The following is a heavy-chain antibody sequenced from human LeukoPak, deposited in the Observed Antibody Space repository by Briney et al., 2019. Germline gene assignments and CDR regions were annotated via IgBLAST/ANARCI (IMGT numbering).Heavy chain of an antibody. CDR1: GFTFSSHA. Sequence: GGSLRLSRAASGFTFSSHAMTWVRQAPGKGLEWVSAISGSGGSAHYADSVKGRFTISRDNSKDTLYLEMNNLRAEDTAVYYCAKGGTATGQTYFDYWGQGTLVSVSS. CDR2: ISGSGGSA. V-gene: IGHV3-23*01. CDR3: AKGGTATGQTYFDY. D-gene: IGHD2-21*02. J-gene: IGHJ4*02.